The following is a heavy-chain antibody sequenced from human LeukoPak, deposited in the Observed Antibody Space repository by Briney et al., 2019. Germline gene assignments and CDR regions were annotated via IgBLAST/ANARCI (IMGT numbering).Heavy chain of an antibody. J-gene: IGHJ4*02. CDR2: ISSSGSYI. Sequence: GGSLRLSCAASGFTFSSYSMNWVRQAPGKGLEWVSSISSSGSYIYYADSVKGRFTISRDNAKNSLYLQMNSLRAEDTAVYYCARDRRGEDDYWGQGTLVTVSS. D-gene: IGHD2-21*01. V-gene: IGHV3-21*01. CDR3: ARDRRGEDDY. CDR1: GFTFSSYS.